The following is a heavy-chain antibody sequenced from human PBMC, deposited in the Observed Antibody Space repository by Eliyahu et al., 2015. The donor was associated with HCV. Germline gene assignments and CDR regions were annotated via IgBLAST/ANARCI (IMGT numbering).Heavy chain of an antibody. J-gene: IGHJ3*01. V-gene: IGHV3-13*01. CDR2: VGTVGDT. CDR1: GFTFSTYD. D-gene: IGHD4-23*01. CDR3: ARVSYGGFDF. Sequence: EVQLVESGGGLVQPGGSLRLSCAASGFTFSTYDMHWVRQAPGKGLEWVAAVGTVGDTYYPGSVKGRFIISRQNAKNSLYLQMNSLRAGDTAMYYCARVSYGGFDFWGQGTMVTVSS.